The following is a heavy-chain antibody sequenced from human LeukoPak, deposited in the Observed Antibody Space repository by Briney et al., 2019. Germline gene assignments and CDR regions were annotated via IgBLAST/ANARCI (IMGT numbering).Heavy chain of an antibody. D-gene: IGHD6-25*01. Sequence: GGSLRLSCAASGFTFSSYAMSWVRQAPPQGLEWVSAISGSGGSTYYADSVKGRFTISRDNSKNTLYLQMNSLRAEDTAVYYCAKDLRGYTPFGGMDVWGQGTTVTVSS. J-gene: IGHJ6*02. CDR1: GFTFSSYA. V-gene: IGHV3-23*01. CDR3: AKDLRGYTPFGGMDV. CDR2: ISGSGGST.